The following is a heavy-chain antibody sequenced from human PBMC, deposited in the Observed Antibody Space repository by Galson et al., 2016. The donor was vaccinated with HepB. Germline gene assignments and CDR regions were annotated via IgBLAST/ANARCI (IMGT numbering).Heavy chain of an antibody. D-gene: IGHD2-21*01. J-gene: IGHJ3*01. V-gene: IGHV4-59*01. CDR3: ATPYGGADYSHVYAFDF. CDR2: RFYSGTT. CDR1: GDSISNYY. Sequence: SETLSLTCTVSGDSISNYYCSWIRQPPGKALEWIGYRFYSGTTDYNSSLKSRVTISVDTSKKQFSLKLSSVTAADTALYYCATPYGGADYSHVYAFDFWGQGTMVTVSS.